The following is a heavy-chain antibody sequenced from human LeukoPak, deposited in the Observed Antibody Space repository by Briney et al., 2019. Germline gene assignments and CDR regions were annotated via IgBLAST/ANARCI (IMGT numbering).Heavy chain of an antibody. V-gene: IGHV3-33*01. CDR3: GRWALDY. CDR1: GFNFSIYG. J-gene: IGHJ4*02. CDR2: IWFDGSIK. Sequence: GGSLRLSCAAYGFNFSIYGMHWVRQAPGKGLEWVAVIWFDGSIKYYADSVKGRCTISRDNSENMLFRQMNRLTAEDTAVYYCGRWALDYWGQGTVVTVSS.